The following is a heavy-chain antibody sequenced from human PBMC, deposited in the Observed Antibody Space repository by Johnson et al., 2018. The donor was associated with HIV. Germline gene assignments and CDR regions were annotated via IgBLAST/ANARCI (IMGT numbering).Heavy chain of an antibody. V-gene: IGHV3-30*03. Sequence: QVQLVESGGGVVQPGRSLRLSCAASEFTFSTYGMHWVRQAPGKGLAWVAVISYDGSNKYYADSVKGRFTISRDNSKNTLYLQMNSLRAEDTAVYYCARAGVVFSTASHDAFDIWGQGTMVTVSS. J-gene: IGHJ3*02. CDR3: ARAGVVFSTASHDAFDI. CDR1: EFTFSTYG. D-gene: IGHD2-21*01. CDR2: ISYDGSNK.